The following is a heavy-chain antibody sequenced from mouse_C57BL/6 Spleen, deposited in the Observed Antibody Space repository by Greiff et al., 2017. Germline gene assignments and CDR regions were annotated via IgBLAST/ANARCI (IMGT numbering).Heavy chain of an antibody. Sequence: LQESGPELVKPGASVKISCKASGYAFSSSWMNWVKQRPGKGLEWIGRIYPGDGDTNYNGKFKGKATLTADKSSSTAYMQLSSLTSEDSAVYFCARRRLDYGSSYGYFDVWGTGTTVTVSS. V-gene: IGHV1-82*01. CDR1: GYAFSSSW. J-gene: IGHJ1*03. CDR3: ARRRLDYGSSYGYFDV. D-gene: IGHD1-1*01. CDR2: IYPGDGDT.